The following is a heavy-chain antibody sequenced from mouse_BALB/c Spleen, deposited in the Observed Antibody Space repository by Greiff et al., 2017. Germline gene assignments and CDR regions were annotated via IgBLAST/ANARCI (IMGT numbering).Heavy chain of an antibody. CDR1: GFTFSSFG. Sequence: DVQLVESGGGLVQPGGSRKLSCAASGFTFSSFGMHWVRQAPEKGLEWVAYISSGGGSTYYPDTVKGRFTISRDNAKNTLYLQMSSLKSEDTAMYYCARRGTTVVADYWGQGTTLTVSS. D-gene: IGHD1-1*01. CDR2: ISSGGGST. V-gene: IGHV5-17*02. J-gene: IGHJ2*01. CDR3: ARRGTTVVADY.